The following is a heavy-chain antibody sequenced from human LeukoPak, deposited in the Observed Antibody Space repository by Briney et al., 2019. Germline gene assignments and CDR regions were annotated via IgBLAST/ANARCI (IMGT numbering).Heavy chain of an antibody. Sequence: GGSLRLSCAASGFTFGNFWMSWVRQAPGKGLEWVAAISTTSGNIYYADSVKGRFTISRDNAKNSLYLQMNSLRVEDTALYYCARRAPSHDFDDWGQGTLVTVSS. CDR1: GFTFGNFW. CDR2: ISTTSGNI. CDR3: ARRAPSHDFDD. V-gene: IGHV3-21*01. J-gene: IGHJ4*02.